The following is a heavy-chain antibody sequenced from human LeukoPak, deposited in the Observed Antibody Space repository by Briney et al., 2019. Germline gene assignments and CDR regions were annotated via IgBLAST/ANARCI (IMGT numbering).Heavy chain of an antibody. V-gene: IGHV4-59*08. CDR3: ARHTSVTYAHFDN. CDR2: IFYSGNT. J-gene: IGHJ4*02. Sequence: SETLSLTCTVSGGSVSGYYWSWIRQPPWKGLEWIGYIFYSGNTRYNPSLKSRVTISIDTSKSQFSLMLSSVTAADTAVYYCARHTSVTYAHFDNWGQGTLVTVSS. D-gene: IGHD2-2*01. CDR1: GGSVSGYY.